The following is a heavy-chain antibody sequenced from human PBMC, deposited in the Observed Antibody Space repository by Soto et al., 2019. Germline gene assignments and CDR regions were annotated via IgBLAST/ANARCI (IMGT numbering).Heavy chain of an antibody. Sequence: GGSLRLSCAASGFTFSSYAMHWVRQAPGKGLEWVAVISYDGSNKYYADSVKGRFTISRDNSKNTLYLQMNSLRAEDTAVYYCARGDQLIAAAGSRLDYWGQGTLVTVSS. J-gene: IGHJ4*02. D-gene: IGHD6-13*01. V-gene: IGHV3-30-3*01. CDR3: ARGDQLIAAAGSRLDY. CDR2: ISYDGSNK. CDR1: GFTFSSYA.